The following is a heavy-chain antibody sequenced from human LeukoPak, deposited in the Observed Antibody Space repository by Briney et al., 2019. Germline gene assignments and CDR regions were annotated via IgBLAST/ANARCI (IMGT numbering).Heavy chain of an antibody. J-gene: IGHJ4*02. Sequence: GGSLRLSCAASGFTFSSYWMHWVRQAPGKGLVWVSFTNNDGSATNYADSVKGRFTISRDNAKNTLYLQMNSLGAEDTAVYYCARGNAGLDYSGQGAVGTVSS. D-gene: IGHD2-2*01. CDR2: TNNDGSAT. CDR3: ARGNAGLDY. V-gene: IGHV3-74*01. CDR1: GFTFSSYW.